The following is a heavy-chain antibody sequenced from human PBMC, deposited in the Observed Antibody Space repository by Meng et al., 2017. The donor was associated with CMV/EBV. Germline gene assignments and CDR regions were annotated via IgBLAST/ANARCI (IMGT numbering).Heavy chain of an antibody. D-gene: IGHD6-13*01. Sequence: SGYTFTGYYMHWVRQAPGQGLEWMGWINPNSGNTNYAQKLQGRVTMTTDTSTSTAYMELRSLRSDDTAVYYCARVAYSSSWYHAFDYWGQGTLVTVSS. V-gene: IGHV1-18*04. CDR2: INPNSGNT. J-gene: IGHJ4*02. CDR1: GYTFTGYY. CDR3: ARVAYSSSWYHAFDY.